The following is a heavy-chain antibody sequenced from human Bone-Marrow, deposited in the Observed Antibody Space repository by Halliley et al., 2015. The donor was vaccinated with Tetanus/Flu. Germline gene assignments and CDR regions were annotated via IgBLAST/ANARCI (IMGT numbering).Heavy chain of an antibody. CDR1: GFNLGSYW. CDR3: ARGQGGYHSSFLAS. CDR2: INSDGSST. J-gene: IGHJ5*01. V-gene: IGHV3-74*01. Sequence: SLRLSCAASGFNLGSYWMHWVRQAPGKGLVWVSRINSDGSSTAYADSVKGRFTISRDNAKNTLYLEMSSLRAEDGALYYCARGQGGYHSSFLASWGQGTLVTVSS. D-gene: IGHD6-13*01.